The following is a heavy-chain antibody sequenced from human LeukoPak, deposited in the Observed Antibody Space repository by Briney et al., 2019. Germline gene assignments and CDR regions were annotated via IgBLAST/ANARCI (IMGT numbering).Heavy chain of an antibody. Sequence: GGSLRLSCAASGFTFSSYSMNWVRQAPGKGLEWVSYISGSSSAIYYADSVEGRFTISRDNAKNSLYLQMNTLRAEDTAVYYCAKELPSTSCYSFDYWGQGTLVTVSS. V-gene: IGHV3-48*04. CDR2: ISGSSSAI. CDR3: AKELPSTSCYSFDY. D-gene: IGHD2-2*01. CDR1: GFTFSSYS. J-gene: IGHJ4*02.